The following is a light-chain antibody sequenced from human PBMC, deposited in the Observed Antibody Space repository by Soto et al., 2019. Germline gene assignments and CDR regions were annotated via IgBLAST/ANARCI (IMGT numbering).Light chain of an antibody. Sequence: LTQPRSVSGSPGQSVTISCTGTSSDVGGYNYVSWYQHHPGKAPKLMIYDVSKRPPGVPDRFSGSKSGNTASLTISGLQAEDEADYYCCSYAGSYTFYVFGTGTKVTVL. J-gene: IGLJ1*01. CDR2: DVS. CDR1: SSDVGGYNY. V-gene: IGLV2-11*01. CDR3: CSYAGSYTFYV.